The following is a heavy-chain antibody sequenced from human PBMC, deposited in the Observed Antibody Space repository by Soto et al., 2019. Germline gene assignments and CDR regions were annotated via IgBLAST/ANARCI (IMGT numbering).Heavy chain of an antibody. CDR3: AHGRYCSGGSCYSTDYYYYGMDV. CDR1: GFSLSNARMG. D-gene: IGHD2-15*01. Sequence: QVTLKESGPVLVKPTETLTLTCTVSGFSLSNARMGVSWIRQPPGKALEWLAHIFSNDEKSYSTSLKSRLTISKDTSKSQLVLNKTNMDPVDTATYYCAHGRYCSGGSCYSTDYYYYGMDVWGQGTTVTVSS. V-gene: IGHV2-26*01. J-gene: IGHJ6*02. CDR2: IFSNDEK.